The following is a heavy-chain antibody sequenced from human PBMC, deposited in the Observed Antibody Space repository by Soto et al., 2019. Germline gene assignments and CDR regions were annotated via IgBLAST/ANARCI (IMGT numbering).Heavy chain of an antibody. V-gene: IGHV1-24*01. Sequence: ASVKVSCKVSGYTLTELSMHWVRQAPGKGLEWMGGFDPEDGETIYAQKFQGRVTMTEDTSTDTAYMELSSLRSEDTAVYYCATQCSSTSCYQDWFDPWGQGTLVTV. CDR1: GYTLTELS. CDR3: ATQCSSTSCYQDWFDP. D-gene: IGHD2-2*01. J-gene: IGHJ5*02. CDR2: FDPEDGET.